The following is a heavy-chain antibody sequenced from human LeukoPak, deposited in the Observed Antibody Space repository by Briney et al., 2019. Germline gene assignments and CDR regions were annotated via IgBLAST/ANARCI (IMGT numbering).Heavy chain of an antibody. J-gene: IGHJ4*02. D-gene: IGHD6-19*01. CDR2: INQNGSEK. Sequence: GGSLRLSCTASGFTFNNYWMNWVSQAPGKGLEWVANINQNGSEKYYVDSVKGRFTISGDNAKNSLYLQMNSLRAEDTAVYYCARDQGAGSDYWGQGTLVTVSS. CDR1: GFTFNNYW. CDR3: ARDQGAGSDY. V-gene: IGHV3-7*01.